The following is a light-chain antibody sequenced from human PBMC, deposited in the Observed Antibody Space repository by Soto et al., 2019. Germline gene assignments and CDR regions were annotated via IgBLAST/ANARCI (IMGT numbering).Light chain of an antibody. CDR3: SSYTSTSTHV. CDR1: SSDVGAYNF. Sequence: QSALTQPASVSGSPGQSITISCTGTSSDVGAYNFVSWYQQHPGKVPKLMIFDVSSRPSGVSDRFSGSKSGNTASLTSSGIQAEDEGDYYCSSYTSTSTHVFGSGTKVTVL. V-gene: IGLV2-14*03. CDR2: DVS. J-gene: IGLJ1*01.